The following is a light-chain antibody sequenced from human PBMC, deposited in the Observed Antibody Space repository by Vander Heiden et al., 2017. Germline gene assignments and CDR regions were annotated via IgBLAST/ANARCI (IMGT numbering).Light chain of an antibody. J-gene: IGKJ1*01. V-gene: IGKV4-1*01. CDR1: QSLLYSSNNKNY. Sequence: DIVMTQSPDSLAVSLGERATINCKSSQSLLYSSNNKNYLAWYQQKPGHPPKVLIYWASTRESGVPDRFSGSGSGTDFTLTISSLQAEDVAVYYCQQYYSIPRTFGQGTKVEIK. CDR3: QQYYSIPRT. CDR2: WAS.